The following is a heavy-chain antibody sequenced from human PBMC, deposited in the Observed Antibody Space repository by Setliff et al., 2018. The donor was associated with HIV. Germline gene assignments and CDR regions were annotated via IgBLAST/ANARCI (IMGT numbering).Heavy chain of an antibody. Sequence: ASVKVSCKTFGYYPSIDYMHWVRQAPGRGLEWLGVVHPFHDILGSNADYALQFQGRISITWDSSGNTPFLELGPLRSDDSATYYCVRAFDQDFHNWGQGTVVTVSS. D-gene: IGHD3-9*01. CDR3: VRAFDQDFHN. CDR1: GYYPSIDY. CDR2: VHPFHDILGSNA. V-gene: IGHV1-46*01. J-gene: IGHJ1*01.